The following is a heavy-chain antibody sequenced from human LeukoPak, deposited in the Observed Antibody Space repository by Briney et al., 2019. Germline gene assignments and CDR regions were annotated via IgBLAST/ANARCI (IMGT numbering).Heavy chain of an antibody. CDR3: ARDDNFGELSD. V-gene: IGHV3-74*01. CDR1: GFTFSSYW. J-gene: IGHJ4*02. D-gene: IGHD3-10*01. Sequence: AGGSLRLSCAAPGFTFSSYWMDWVRQAPGKGLGWVSRINSDGSSTSYADSVKGRFTISRDNAKNTLYLQMNSLRAEDTAVYYCARDDNFGELSDWGQGTLVTVSS. CDR2: INSDGSST.